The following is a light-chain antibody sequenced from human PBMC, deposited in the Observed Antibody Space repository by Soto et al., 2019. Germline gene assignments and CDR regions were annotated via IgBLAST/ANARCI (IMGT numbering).Light chain of an antibody. CDR2: AAS. J-gene: IGKJ1*01. V-gene: IGKV3-15*01. CDR1: QSVTTY. Sequence: IVMTQSPATLSVSPGERATLSCRASQSVTTYLAWYQQKPGQAPRLLIYAASTRATGIPARFSGSGSGTEFTLTISSLQSEDFAVYYCQQYNNWPRTSGQGTKVDIK. CDR3: QQYNNWPRT.